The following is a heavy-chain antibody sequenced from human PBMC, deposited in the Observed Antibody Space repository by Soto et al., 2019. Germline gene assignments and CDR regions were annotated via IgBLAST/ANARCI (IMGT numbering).Heavy chain of an antibody. J-gene: IGHJ6*02. CDR3: ARDLRRSIAVAGFSLVSYYYGMDV. D-gene: IGHD6-19*01. CDR1: GFTFNTYW. CDR2: IDSDGSGT. Sequence: GGSLRLSCAASGFTFNTYWMHWVRQAPGKGLVCVSRIDSDGSGTSYADSVKGRFTISRDNSKNTLYLQMNSLRAEDTAVYYCARDLRRSIAVAGFSLVSYYYGMDVWGQGTTVTVSS. V-gene: IGHV3-74*01.